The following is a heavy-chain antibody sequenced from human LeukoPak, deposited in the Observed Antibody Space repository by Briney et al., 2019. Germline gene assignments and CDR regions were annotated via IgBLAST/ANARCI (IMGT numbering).Heavy chain of an antibody. CDR2: IWYDGSDK. CDR3: VKGPHRSGWPNWFAP. CDR1: EFTFSSYG. Sequence: GGSLRLSCAASEFTFSSYGMEWVRQAPGKGLEWVAVIWYDGSDKYYADSVRGRFTISRDNSKNTLYLQMNSLRVEDTAVYYCVKGPHRSGWPNWFAPWGQGTLVTVSS. V-gene: IGHV3-33*06. J-gene: IGHJ5*02. D-gene: IGHD6-19*01.